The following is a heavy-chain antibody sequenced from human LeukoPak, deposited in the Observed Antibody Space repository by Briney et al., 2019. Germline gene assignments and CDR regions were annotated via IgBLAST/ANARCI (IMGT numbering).Heavy chain of an antibody. CDR2: ISGAGT. CDR3: ARDPNGNYVGAFDFQR. D-gene: IGHD4-17*01. CDR1: GFTFTNYA. J-gene: IGHJ1*01. V-gene: IGHV3-23*01. Sequence: GGSLRLSCAASGFTFTNYAMTWVRQAPGKGLEWVSSISGAGTYYADSVKGRFTISRDNYKNTLHLQMNSLRAEDTAIYYCARDPNGNYVGAFDFQRWGQGTLVTVSS.